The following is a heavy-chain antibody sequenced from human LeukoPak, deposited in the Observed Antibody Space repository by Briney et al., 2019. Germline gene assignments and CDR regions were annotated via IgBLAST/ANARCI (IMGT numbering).Heavy chain of an antibody. D-gene: IGHD6-13*01. CDR2: IYPGDSDT. Sequence: GESLKISCKGSGYSFTSYCIGWVRQMPGKGLEWMGIIYPGDSDTRYSPSFQGQVTISADKSNSTAYQRWSSLKASDTAMYYCAKNAYSSSWIGWFDPWGQGTLVTVSS. V-gene: IGHV5-51*01. J-gene: IGHJ5*02. CDR3: AKNAYSSSWIGWFDP. CDR1: GYSFTSYC.